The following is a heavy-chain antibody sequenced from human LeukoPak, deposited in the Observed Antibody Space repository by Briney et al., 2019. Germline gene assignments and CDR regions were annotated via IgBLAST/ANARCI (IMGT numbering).Heavy chain of an antibody. D-gene: IGHD3-3*01. J-gene: IGHJ6*02. V-gene: IGHV1-18*01. CDR3: ARGSWEWLSYYYYGMDV. CDR1: GYTFTSYG. CDR2: ISAYNGIT. Sequence: ASVKVSCKASGYTFTSYGISWVRQAPGQGLEWMGWISAYNGITNYAQKLQGRVTMTTDTSTSTAYMELRSLRSDDTAVYYCARGSWEWLSYYYYGMDVWGQGTTVTVSS.